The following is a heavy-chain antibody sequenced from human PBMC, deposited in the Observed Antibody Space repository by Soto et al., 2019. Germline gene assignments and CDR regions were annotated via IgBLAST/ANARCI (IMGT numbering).Heavy chain of an antibody. D-gene: IGHD5-18*01. CDR3: AREGAARGYSYGSHAFDI. Sequence: ASVKVSCKASGYTFTGYYMYWVGQAPGQGLEWMGWINPNSGGTNYAQKFQGWVAMTRDTSISTAYMELSRLRSDDTAVYYCAREGAARGYSYGSHAFDIWGQGTMVTVSS. CDR2: INPNSGGT. CDR1: GYTFTGYY. V-gene: IGHV1-2*04. J-gene: IGHJ3*02.